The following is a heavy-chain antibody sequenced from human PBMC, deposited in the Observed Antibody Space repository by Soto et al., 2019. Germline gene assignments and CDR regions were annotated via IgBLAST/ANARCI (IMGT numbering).Heavy chain of an antibody. D-gene: IGHD3-10*01. J-gene: IGHJ6*02. CDR3: ARGVGSGRDYGLDV. CDR1: GESFSDYF. V-gene: IGHV4-34*01. CDR2: IDQTGRT. Sequence: QVQLQQWGAGLLKPSETLSLTCAVSGESFSDYFWSWIRQPPGKGLEWLGEIDQTGRTNYNPSLKSRVIMSVDTSKNQFSLNLSSVTAADTAMYYCARGVGSGRDYGLDVWGQGTTVTVS.